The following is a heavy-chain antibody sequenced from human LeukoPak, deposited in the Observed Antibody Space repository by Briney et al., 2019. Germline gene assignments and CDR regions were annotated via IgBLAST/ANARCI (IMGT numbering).Heavy chain of an antibody. CDR2: LIPIFGTA. J-gene: IGHJ4*02. CDR3: ARGGVVTTGDYFDY. D-gene: IGHD2-21*02. CDR1: GGTPINHG. V-gene: IGHV1-69*13. Sequence: SVKVSCKASGGTPINHGISWVRQAPGQGVEWMGGLIPIFGTANYAQKFQGRVTITADESTSTAYMELSSLRSEDTAVYYCARGGVVTTGDYFDYWGQGTLVTVSS.